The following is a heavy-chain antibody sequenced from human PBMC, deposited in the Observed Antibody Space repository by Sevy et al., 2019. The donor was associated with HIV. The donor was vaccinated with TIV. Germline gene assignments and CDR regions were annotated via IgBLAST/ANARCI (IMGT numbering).Heavy chain of an antibody. Sequence: GGSLRLSCAASTFTVSRYSMHWVRQAPGKGLEWVSYISSSSGTRYYADSVKGRFTISRDNAKNSLFLQMNSLRDEDTAVYYCASRGYCGGGSCYSGPNDYWGQGTLVTVSS. D-gene: IGHD2-15*01. J-gene: IGHJ4*02. CDR3: ASRGYCGGGSCYSGPNDY. V-gene: IGHV3-48*02. CDR1: TFTVSRYS. CDR2: ISSSSGTR.